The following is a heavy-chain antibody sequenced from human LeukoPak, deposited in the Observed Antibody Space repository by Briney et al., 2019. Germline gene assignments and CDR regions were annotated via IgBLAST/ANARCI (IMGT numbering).Heavy chain of an antibody. J-gene: IGHJ3*02. D-gene: IGHD2-15*01. Sequence: ETLSLTCAVYGGSFSGYYWSWIRQPPGKGLEWIGEINHSGSTNYNPSLKSRVTISVDTSKNQFSLKLSSVTAADTAVYYCARAPWARKDIVEVVAAHGAFDIWGQGTMVTVSS. CDR2: INHSGST. CDR3: ARAPWARKDIVEVVAAHGAFDI. CDR1: GGSFSGYY. V-gene: IGHV4-34*01.